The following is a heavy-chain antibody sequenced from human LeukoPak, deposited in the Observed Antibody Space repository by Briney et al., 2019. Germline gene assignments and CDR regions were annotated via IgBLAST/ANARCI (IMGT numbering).Heavy chain of an antibody. CDR1: GGTFSSYA. J-gene: IGHJ6*02. CDR2: IIPIFGTA. CDR3: ARDLCGSTNCYQYNYYYYGMDV. V-gene: IGHV1-69*01. D-gene: IGHD2-15*01. Sequence: SVKVSCKASGGTFSSYAISWVRQAPGQGLEWMGGIIPIFGTANYAQKFQGRVTITADESTSTAYMELSSLRSEDTAVYYCARDLCGSTNCYQYNYYYYGMDVWGQGTTVTVSS.